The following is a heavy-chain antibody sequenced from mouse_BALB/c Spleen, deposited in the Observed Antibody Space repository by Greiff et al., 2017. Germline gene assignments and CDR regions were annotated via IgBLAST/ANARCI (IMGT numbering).Heavy chain of an antibody. J-gene: IGHJ2*01. D-gene: IGHD2-3*01. CDR2: IWSGGST. CDR3: ARNSNYDGYFDY. CDR1: GFSLTSYG. Sequence: QVQLKQSGPGLVQPSQSLSITCTVSGFSLTSYGVHWVRQSPGKGLEWLGVIWSGGSTDYNAAFISRLSISKDNSKSQVFFKMNSLQADDTAIYYCARNSNYDGYFDYWGQGTTLTVSS. V-gene: IGHV2-4-1*01.